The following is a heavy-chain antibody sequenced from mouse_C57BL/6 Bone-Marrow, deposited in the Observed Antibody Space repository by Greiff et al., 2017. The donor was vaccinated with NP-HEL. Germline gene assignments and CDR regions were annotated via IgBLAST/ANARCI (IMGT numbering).Heavy chain of an antibody. Sequence: VKLMESGPGILQSSQTLSLTCSFSGFSLSTSGMGVSWIRQPSGKGLEWLAHIYWDDDKRYNPSLKSRLTISKDTSRHQVFLKITSVDTADTATYYCARSLYYSNYDYAMDYWGQGTSVTVSS. J-gene: IGHJ4*01. V-gene: IGHV8-12*01. CDR2: IYWDDDK. CDR3: ARSLYYSNYDYAMDY. CDR1: GFSLSTSGMG. D-gene: IGHD2-5*01.